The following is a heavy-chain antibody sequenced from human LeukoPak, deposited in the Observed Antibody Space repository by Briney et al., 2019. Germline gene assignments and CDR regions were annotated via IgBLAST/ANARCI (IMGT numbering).Heavy chain of an antibody. CDR1: GYTFTGYY. V-gene: IGHV1-2*06. D-gene: IGHD1-26*01. CDR2: INPNSGGT. J-gene: IGHJ4*02. CDR3: ARDHPVGATRIEIDY. Sequence: ASVKVSCKASGYTFTGYYMHWVRQAPGQGLEWMGRINPNSGGTNYAQKFQGRVTMTRDTSISTAYVELSRLRSDDTAVYYCARDHPVGATRIEIDYWGQGTLVTVSS.